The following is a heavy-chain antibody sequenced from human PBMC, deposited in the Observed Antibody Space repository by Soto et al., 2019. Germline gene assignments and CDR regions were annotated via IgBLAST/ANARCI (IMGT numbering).Heavy chain of an antibody. Sequence: SETLSLTCAVSGGSFSGYYWSWIRQPPGKGLEWIGEVNPSGGTKYSPSLKSRVTISVDTSKNQISLKLNSVTAADTAVYYCARHGRTSGSFSTSSVRTEFDYWGQGTLVTVSS. D-gene: IGHD6-6*01. CDR1: GGSFSGYY. CDR3: ARHGRTSGSFSTSSVRTEFDY. V-gene: IGHV4-34*01. J-gene: IGHJ4*02. CDR2: VNPSGGT.